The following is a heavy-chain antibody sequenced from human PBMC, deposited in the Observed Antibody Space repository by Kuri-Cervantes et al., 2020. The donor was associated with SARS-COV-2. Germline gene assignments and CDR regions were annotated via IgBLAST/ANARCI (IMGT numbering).Heavy chain of an antibody. CDR1: GFTFNSCW. J-gene: IGHJ4*02. CDR2: IKHDGSDK. D-gene: IGHD6-19*01. V-gene: IGHV3-7*01. CDR3: AGLTVSGTRGLDY. Sequence: GGSLRLSCAASGFTFNSCWMTWVRQAPGKGLEWVANIKHDGSDKFYVDSVKGRFTISRDNAKNSLYLQMNNLRVDDGAVYYCAGLTVSGTRGLDYWGQGTLVTVSS.